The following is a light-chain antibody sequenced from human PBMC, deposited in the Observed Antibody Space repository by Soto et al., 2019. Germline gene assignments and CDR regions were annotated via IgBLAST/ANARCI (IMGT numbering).Light chain of an antibody. V-gene: IGKV3-15*01. CDR2: GAT. Sequence: EIVLTQSPATLSLSPGERATLSCRASQSVGTNLAWYQQKFGQAPRLLMYGATVRATGVPARFSGSGSGTEFTLTISSLQSEDFAVYYCQQYNNWPLWTFGQGTKVDNK. J-gene: IGKJ1*01. CDR3: QQYNNWPLWT. CDR1: QSVGTN.